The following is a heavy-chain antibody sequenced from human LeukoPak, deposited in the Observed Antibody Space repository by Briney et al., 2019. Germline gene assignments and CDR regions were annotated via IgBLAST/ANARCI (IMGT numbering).Heavy chain of an antibody. CDR1: GYTFTGYY. CDR3: AKGDGITIFGVVTKPDAFDI. D-gene: IGHD3-3*01. V-gene: IGHV1-2*02. CDR2: INPNSGGT. Sequence: ASVTVSCKASGYTFTGYYMHWVRQAPGQGLEWMGWINPNSGGTNYAQKFQGRVTMTRDTSISTAYMELSRLRSDDTAVYYCAKGDGITIFGVVTKPDAFDIWGQGTMVTVSS. J-gene: IGHJ3*02.